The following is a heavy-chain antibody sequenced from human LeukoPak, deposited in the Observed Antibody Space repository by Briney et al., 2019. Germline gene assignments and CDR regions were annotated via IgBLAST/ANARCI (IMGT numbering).Heavy chain of an antibody. CDR2: INPNSGNA. J-gene: IGHJ6*03. Sequence: GASVTVSCTASGYTFSDYDINWVRQATGQGLEWMGWINPNSGNAGYAQKFQGRVTMTRNTSISTAYMELSSLRSEDTAVYYCARALAWGGSSYSYYYMDVWDKGTTVTVSS. D-gene: IGHD1-26*01. CDR3: ARALAWGGSSYSYYYMDV. CDR1: GYTFSDYD. V-gene: IGHV1-8*01.